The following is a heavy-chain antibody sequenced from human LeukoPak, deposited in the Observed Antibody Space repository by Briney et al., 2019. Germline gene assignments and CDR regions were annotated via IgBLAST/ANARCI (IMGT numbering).Heavy chain of an antibody. CDR3: ARGGARGYATTSIVVVPAARFDY. CDR2: ISSSSSYT. V-gene: IGHV3-11*06. Sequence: GGSLRLACAASGFTFSDYYMSWIRQAPGKGLEWVSYISSSSSYTNYADSVKGRFTNSRDNAKNSLYLQMNSLRAEDTAVYYCARGGARGYATTSIVVVPAARFDYWGQGTLVTVSS. J-gene: IGHJ4*02. CDR1: GFTFSDYY. D-gene: IGHD2-2*01.